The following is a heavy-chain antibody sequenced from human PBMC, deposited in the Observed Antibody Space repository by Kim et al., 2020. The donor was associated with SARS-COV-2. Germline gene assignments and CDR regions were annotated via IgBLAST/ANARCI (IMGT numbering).Heavy chain of an antibody. Sequence: ASVKVSCKASGYTFTNYGITWVRQAPGQGLEWMGWISAYNGDTNYAQKPQGRVTMTTDTSTSTAYMELRSLRSDDTAVYYCARGSTAHFDYWGQGTLVTVSS. CDR3: ARGSTAHFDY. D-gene: IGHD2-2*01. CDR1: GYTFTNYG. CDR2: ISAYNGDT. V-gene: IGHV1-18*04. J-gene: IGHJ4*02.